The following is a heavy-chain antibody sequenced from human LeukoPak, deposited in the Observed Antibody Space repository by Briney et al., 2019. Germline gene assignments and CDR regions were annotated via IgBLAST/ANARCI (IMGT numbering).Heavy chain of an antibody. CDR3: ARVKSTVTTLVGGMDV. D-gene: IGHD4-17*01. Sequence: PGGSLRLSCAASGFNFDNFYMNWVRQAPGKGLEWVSSISSISNYIYYADSVKGRFTISRDNAKNSVYLQMNSLRAEDTAVYYCARVKSTVTTLVGGMDVWGQGTTVTASS. J-gene: IGHJ6*02. CDR1: GFNFDNFY. V-gene: IGHV3-21*01. CDR2: ISSISNYI.